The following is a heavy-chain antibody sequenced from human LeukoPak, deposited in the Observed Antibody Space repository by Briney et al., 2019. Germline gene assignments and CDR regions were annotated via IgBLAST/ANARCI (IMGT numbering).Heavy chain of an antibody. CDR3: ARPSTKYSSSSGYFQH. D-gene: IGHD6-6*01. Sequence: SETLSLTCTVSGGSISSYSYHWGWIRQPPGKGMEWIGSIYYSGSMYYNPSLKSRVTISVDTSKNQFSLKLSSVTAADTAVYYCARPSTKYSSSSGYFQHWGQGTLVTVSS. V-gene: IGHV4-39*01. CDR2: IYYSGSM. CDR1: GGSISSYSYH. J-gene: IGHJ1*01.